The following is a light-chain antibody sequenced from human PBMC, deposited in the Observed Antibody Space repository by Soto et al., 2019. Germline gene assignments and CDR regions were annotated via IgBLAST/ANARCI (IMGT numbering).Light chain of an antibody. CDR3: QQYYSSPPWT. CDR2: WAS. J-gene: IGKJ1*01. Sequence: DIVMTQSPDSLAVSLGERATINCRSSQSVFFSPTNRNNLAWYQQKPGQPPRLLIYWASTRQSGVPDRFSGSGSATDFTLTISSLQAADVAVYYCQQYYSSPPWTFGQGNKVEIK. CDR1: QSVFFSPTNRNN. V-gene: IGKV4-1*01.